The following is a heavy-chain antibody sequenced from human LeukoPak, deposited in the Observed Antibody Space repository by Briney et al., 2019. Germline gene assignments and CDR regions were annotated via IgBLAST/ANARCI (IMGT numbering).Heavy chain of an antibody. V-gene: IGHV3-23*01. J-gene: IGHJ4*02. Sequence: GGSLRLSCAASGFTFSSYAMSWVRQAPGKGLEWVSAISGSGGSTYYADSVKGRFTISRDNSKNTLYLQMNSLRADDTAVYYCARDDGYSYFDYWGQGTLVTVSS. D-gene: IGHD5-24*01. CDR2: ISGSGGST. CDR3: ARDDGYSYFDY. CDR1: GFTFSSYA.